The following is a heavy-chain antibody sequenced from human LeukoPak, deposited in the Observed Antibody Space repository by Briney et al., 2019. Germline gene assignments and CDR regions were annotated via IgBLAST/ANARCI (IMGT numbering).Heavy chain of an antibody. Sequence: SETLSLTCTVSGGSISSYYWSWIRQPPGKGLEWIGYIYYSGSTNYNPSLKSRVTISVDTSKNQFSLKLSSVTAADTAVYYCARRAAGSSWPFDYWGQGTLVTVSS. J-gene: IGHJ4*02. V-gene: IGHV4-59*08. CDR3: ARRAAGSSWPFDY. CDR2: IYYSGST. D-gene: IGHD6-13*01. CDR1: GGSISSYY.